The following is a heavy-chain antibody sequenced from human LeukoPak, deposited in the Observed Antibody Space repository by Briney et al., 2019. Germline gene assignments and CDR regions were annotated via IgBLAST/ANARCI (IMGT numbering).Heavy chain of an antibody. D-gene: IGHD6-19*01. CDR2: ISGSGGST. CDR3: AKTPFASDSSGWSLILDY. J-gene: IGHJ4*02. V-gene: IGHV3-23*01. CDR1: GFTFSSYA. Sequence: GGSLRLSCAASGFTFSSYAMSWVRQAPGKGLEWVSAISGSGGSTYYADSVKGRLTISRDNSKNTLYLQMNSLRAEATAVYYCAKTPFASDSSGWSLILDYWGQGTLVTVSS.